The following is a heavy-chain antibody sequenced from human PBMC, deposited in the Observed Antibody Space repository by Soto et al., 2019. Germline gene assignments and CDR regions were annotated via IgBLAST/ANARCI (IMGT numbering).Heavy chain of an antibody. Sequence: SLRLSCAASGFTFSSYGMHWVRQAPGKGLEWVAVISYDGSNKYYADSVKGRFTISRDNSKNTLYLQMNSLRAEDTAVYYCAKDKINYYDSSGYPNWYFDLRGRGTLVTVS. V-gene: IGHV3-30*18. J-gene: IGHJ2*01. CDR2: ISYDGSNK. D-gene: IGHD3-22*01. CDR3: AKDKINYYDSSGYPNWYFDL. CDR1: GFTFSSYG.